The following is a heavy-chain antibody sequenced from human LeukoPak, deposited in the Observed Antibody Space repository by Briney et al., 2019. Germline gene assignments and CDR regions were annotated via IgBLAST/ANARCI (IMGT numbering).Heavy chain of an antibody. CDR3: ATPAAGPGAEYSLY. Sequence: GGSLRLSCAASGFTFSSYSMNWVRQAPGKGLEWVSSIDFTSRYIYNADSVKGRYTTSRDNAKNSLDLQMNSLKVEDTAVYYCATPAAGPGAEYSLYWGQGTLVIVSS. J-gene: IGHJ1*01. D-gene: IGHD6-13*01. V-gene: IGHV3-21*01. CDR2: IDFTSRYI. CDR1: GFTFSSYS.